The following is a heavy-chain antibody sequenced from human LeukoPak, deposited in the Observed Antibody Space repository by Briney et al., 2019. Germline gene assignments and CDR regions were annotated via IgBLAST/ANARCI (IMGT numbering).Heavy chain of an antibody. CDR1: GGSISSYY. Sequence: SETLSLTCTVSGGSISSYYWSWIRQPPGKGLEWIGYIYYSGSTNYNPSLKSRVTISVDTSKNQFSLKLSSVTAADTAVYYCARGSAGILRSDAFDIWGQGTMVTVSS. D-gene: IGHD3-10*02. J-gene: IGHJ3*02. CDR3: ARGSAGILRSDAFDI. CDR2: IYYSGST. V-gene: IGHV4-59*08.